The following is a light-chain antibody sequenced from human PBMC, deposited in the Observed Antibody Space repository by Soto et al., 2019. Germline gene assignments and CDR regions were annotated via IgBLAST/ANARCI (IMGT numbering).Light chain of an antibody. Sequence: QSALTQLRSVSGSPGQSVTISCTGTSSDVGTYKYVSWYQNQPGTAPKLIIYDVTKRPSGVPDRFSGSKSGDTASLTISGLQAEDEADYYCCSYAGSYTYVFGTGTKLTVL. V-gene: IGLV2-11*01. CDR1: SSDVGTYKY. CDR2: DVT. CDR3: CSYAGSYTYV. J-gene: IGLJ1*01.